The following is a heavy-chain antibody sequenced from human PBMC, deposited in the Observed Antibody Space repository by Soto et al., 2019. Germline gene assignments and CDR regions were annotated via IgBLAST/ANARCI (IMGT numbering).Heavy chain of an antibody. D-gene: IGHD5-12*01. Sequence: GSLRLSCAASGFTFSSYSMNWVRQAPGKGLEWVSSISSSSSYIYYADSVKGRFTISRDNAKNSLYLQMNSLRAEDTAVYYCARAEYSGYDFSSLVNYWGQGTLVTVSS. V-gene: IGHV3-21*01. CDR2: ISSSSSYI. J-gene: IGHJ4*02. CDR3: ARAEYSGYDFSSLVNY. CDR1: GFTFSSYS.